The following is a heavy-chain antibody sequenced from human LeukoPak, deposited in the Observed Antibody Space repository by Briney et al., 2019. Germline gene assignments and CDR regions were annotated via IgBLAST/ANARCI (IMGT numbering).Heavy chain of an antibody. Sequence: GGSLRLSCSGAGFTFRDSAFHWVRQAPGKGLEWEAVISDDGSKRFYADSVKGRFTISRDNSRDTLYLHMQTLRPEDSAAYYCARESGFMMVGEINADNWFDPWGQGTPVTVSS. D-gene: IGHD3-3*01. V-gene: IGHV3-30*04. CDR1: GFTFRDSA. CDR2: ISDDGSKR. J-gene: IGHJ5*02. CDR3: ARESGFMMVGEINADNWFDP.